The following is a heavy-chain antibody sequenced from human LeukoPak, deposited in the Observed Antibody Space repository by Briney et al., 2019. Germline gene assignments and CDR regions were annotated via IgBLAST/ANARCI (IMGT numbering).Heavy chain of an antibody. V-gene: IGHV3-23*01. CDR1: GFTFSSYV. D-gene: IGHD1-26*01. CDR3: AKGGDGGASAFDI. CDR2: ISGSGGST. Sequence: GGSLRLSCAVSGFTFSSYVMSWVRQAPGKGLEWVSVISGSGGSTYYADSVKGRFTISRDNSKNTLYLQMNSLRAEDTAVYYCAKGGDGGASAFDIWGQGTMVTVSS. J-gene: IGHJ3*02.